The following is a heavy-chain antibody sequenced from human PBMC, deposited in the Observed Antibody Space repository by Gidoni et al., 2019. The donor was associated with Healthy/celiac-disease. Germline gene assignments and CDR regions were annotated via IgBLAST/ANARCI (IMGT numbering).Heavy chain of an antibody. CDR2: ITTIFGTA. CDR1: GCTFSRSA. J-gene: IGHJ6*02. D-gene: IGHD2-8*01. Sequence: VHLLQSWPELTKPRSSLKVSCTASGCTFSRSAISWVRQAPGQGLEWMGGITTIFGTANYAQKFQGRVTITADESTSTADMELSSLRSEDTAVYYGARGVESGYYYGMDVWGQGTTVTVSS. CDR3: ARGVESGYYYGMDV. V-gene: IGHV1-69*01.